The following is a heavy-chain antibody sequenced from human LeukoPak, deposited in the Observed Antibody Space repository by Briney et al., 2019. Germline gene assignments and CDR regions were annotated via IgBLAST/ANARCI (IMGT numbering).Heavy chain of an antibody. J-gene: IGHJ4*02. CDR2: ISHSGKT. D-gene: IGHD3-22*01. V-gene: IGHV4-38-2*02. Sequence: SETLSLTCSVSNYSISSGAYWGWIRQPPGKGLEWIGTISHSGKTYYNSSLKSRVTISVDMSKNQLSLKLTSVTAADTAMYYCATSRDSSDYYSWGQGILVTVSS. CDR3: ATSRDSSDYYS. CDR1: NYSISSGAY.